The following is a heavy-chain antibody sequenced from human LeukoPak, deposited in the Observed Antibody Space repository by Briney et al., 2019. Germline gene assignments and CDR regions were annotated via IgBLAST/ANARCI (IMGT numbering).Heavy chain of an antibody. CDR2: IYHSGST. D-gene: IGHD3-10*01. CDR1: ASSISSAYY. V-gene: IGHV4-38-2*01. CDR3: ARVERGSGSFYYYYYMDV. Sequence: PSETLSPTRAVSASSISSAYYGGWIRQPPGKRLEGIGIIYHSGSTYYNPSLKSRVTISVDTSKNHFCLKLSSVTAADTAVYYCARVERGSGSFYYYYYMDVWGKGTTVTVSS. J-gene: IGHJ6*03.